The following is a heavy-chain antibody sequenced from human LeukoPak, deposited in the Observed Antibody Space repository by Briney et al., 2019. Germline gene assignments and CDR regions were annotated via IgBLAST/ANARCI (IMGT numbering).Heavy chain of an antibody. V-gene: IGHV1-46*01. CDR3: VRESSGWYELDY. CDR1: GYTFTSYY. J-gene: IGHJ4*02. D-gene: IGHD6-19*01. CDR2: INPSGGST. Sequence: ASXXVSCKASGYTFTSYYMHWVRQAPGQGLEWMGIINPSGGSTSYAQKFQGRVTMTRDTSTSTVYMELSSLRSEDTAVYYCVRESSGWYELDYWGQGTLVTVSS.